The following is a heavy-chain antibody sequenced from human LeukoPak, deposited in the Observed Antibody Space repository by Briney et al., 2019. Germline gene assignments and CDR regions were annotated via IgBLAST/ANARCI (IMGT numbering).Heavy chain of an antibody. D-gene: IGHD6-13*01. J-gene: IGHJ3*02. CDR3: ARLAIAAAGTRAAFDI. CDR1: GGSISSSSYY. CDR2: IYYSGST. V-gene: IGHV4-39*07. Sequence: SETLSLTCTVSGGSISSSSYYWGWIRQPPGKGLEWIGSIYYSGSTYYNPSLKSRVTISVDTSKNQFSLKLSSVTAADTAVYYCARLAIAAAGTRAAFDIWGQGTMVTVSS.